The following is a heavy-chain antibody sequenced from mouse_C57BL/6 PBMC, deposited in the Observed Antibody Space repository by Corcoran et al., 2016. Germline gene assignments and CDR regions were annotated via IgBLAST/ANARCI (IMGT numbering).Heavy chain of an antibody. CDR3: ARANWVH. CDR2: INTYSGVP. D-gene: IGHD4-1*01. J-gene: IGHJ2*01. CDR1: GYTFTTYG. V-gene: IGHV9-3*01. Sequence: QIQLVQSGPELKKPGETVKISCKASGYTFTTYGMSWVKQAPGKGLKWMGWINTYSGVPTYADDFKGRFAFSLETSASTAYLQINNLKNEDTATDFCARANWVHWGQGTTLTVSS.